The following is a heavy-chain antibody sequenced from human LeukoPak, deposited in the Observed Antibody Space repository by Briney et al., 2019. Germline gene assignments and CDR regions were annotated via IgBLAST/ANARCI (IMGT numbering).Heavy chain of an antibody. V-gene: IGHV4-39*01. D-gene: IGHD6-13*01. CDR2: IYYSGST. Sequence: SETLSLTCTVSGGSISSSSYYWGWIRQPPGKGLEWIGSIYYSGSTYYNPSLKSRVTIPVDTSKNQFSLKLSSVTAADTAVYYCARHRNLRSIAAAGTGWFDPWGQGTLVTVSS. CDR3: ARHRNLRSIAAAGTGWFDP. CDR1: GGSISSSSYY. J-gene: IGHJ5*02.